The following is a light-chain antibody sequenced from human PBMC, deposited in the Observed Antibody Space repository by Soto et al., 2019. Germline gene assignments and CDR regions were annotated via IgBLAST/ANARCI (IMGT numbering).Light chain of an antibody. CDR3: QQYNNWLWT. CDR2: GAS. J-gene: IGKJ1*01. V-gene: IGKV3-15*01. Sequence: EIVMTQSPATLSVSPGERATLSCRARQSVSSNLAWYQQKPGQAPRLLIYGASTRATGIPARFSGSGSGTEFTLTISSLQSEDFAVYYCQQYNNWLWTFGQGT. CDR1: QSVSSN.